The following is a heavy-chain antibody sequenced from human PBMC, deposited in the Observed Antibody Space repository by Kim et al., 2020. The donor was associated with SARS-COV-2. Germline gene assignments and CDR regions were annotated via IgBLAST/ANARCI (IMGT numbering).Heavy chain of an antibody. V-gene: IGHV4-59*01. Sequence: SETLSLTCTVSGGSISSYYWSWNRQPPGKGLEWIGYIYYSGSTNYNPSLKSRVPISVDTSKNQFSLKLSSVTAADTAVYYCARNRGVERAPYYDYGRDVCRRGNT. CDR1: GGSISSYY. CDR2: IYYSGST. CDR3: ARNRGVERAPYYDYGRDV. D-gene: IGHD3-10*01. J-gene: IGHJ6*01.